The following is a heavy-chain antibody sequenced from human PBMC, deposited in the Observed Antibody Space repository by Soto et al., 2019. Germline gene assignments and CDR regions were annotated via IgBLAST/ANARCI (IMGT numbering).Heavy chain of an antibody. J-gene: IGHJ6*03. CDR3: ARVFWSGYDYYYYYYMDV. CDR2: TYYRSKWYN. D-gene: IGHD3-3*01. V-gene: IGHV6-1*01. CDR1: GDSVSSNSAA. Sequence: SQTLSLTCAISGDSVSSNSAAWNWIRQSPSRGLEWLGRTYYRSKWYNDYAVSVKSRITINPDTSKNQFSLQLNSVTPEDTAVYYCARVFWSGYDYYYYYYMDVWGKGTTVTVSS.